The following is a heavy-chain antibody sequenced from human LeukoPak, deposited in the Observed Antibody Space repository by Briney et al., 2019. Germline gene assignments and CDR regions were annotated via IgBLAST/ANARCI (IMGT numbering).Heavy chain of an antibody. CDR1: GFTFSSYG. Sequence: GGSPRLSCAASGFTFSSYGMHWVRQAPGKGLEWVAFIRYDGSNKYYADSVKGRFTISRDNSKNTLYLQMNSLRAEDTAVYYCAKPAGYSSSWYPNFDYWGQGTLVTVSS. D-gene: IGHD6-13*01. J-gene: IGHJ4*02. V-gene: IGHV3-30*02. CDR3: AKPAGYSSSWYPNFDY. CDR2: IRYDGSNK.